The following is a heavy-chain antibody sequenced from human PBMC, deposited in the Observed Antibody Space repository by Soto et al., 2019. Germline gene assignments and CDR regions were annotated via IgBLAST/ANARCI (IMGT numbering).Heavy chain of an antibody. J-gene: IGHJ6*02. V-gene: IGHV5-10-1*01. CDR3: ARDDFWSGYYYYGMDV. D-gene: IGHD3-3*01. CDR2: IDPSDSYT. Sequence: GESLKISCKGSGYSFTSYWISWVRQMPGKGLEWMGRIDPSDSYTNYSPSFQGHVTISADKSISTAYLQWSSLKASDTAMYYCARDDFWSGYYYYGMDVWGQGTTVTVSS. CDR1: GYSFTSYW.